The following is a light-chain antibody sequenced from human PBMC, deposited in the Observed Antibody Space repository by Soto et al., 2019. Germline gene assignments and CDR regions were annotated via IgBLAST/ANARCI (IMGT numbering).Light chain of an antibody. CDR2: DAS. CDR1: QSLNNNY. CDR3: QQCASSPSPYT. Sequence: EIVLTQSPGTLSLSPGERATLSCRTSQSLNNNYLAWYQQKPGQAPRLLFYDASTRATGIPDRFSGSGSGTDFTLTISRLEPEDFAVYYCQQCASSPSPYTFGQGTKLEIK. J-gene: IGKJ2*01. V-gene: IGKV3-20*01.